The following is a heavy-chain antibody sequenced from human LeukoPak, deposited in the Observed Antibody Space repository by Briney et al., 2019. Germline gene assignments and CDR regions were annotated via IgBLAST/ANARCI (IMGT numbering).Heavy chain of an antibody. Sequence: SETLSLTCTVSGDSISSSNYYWGWIRQPPGKGLGWIGSFYYSGSPYYNPSLKSRVTISVDTSKYQFSLKLSSVTAADTAVYYCAGGYGSSPTFDYWGQGTLVTVSS. CDR3: AGGYGSSPTFDY. D-gene: IGHD6-6*01. V-gene: IGHV4-39*01. CDR2: FYYSGSP. CDR1: GDSISSSNYY. J-gene: IGHJ4*02.